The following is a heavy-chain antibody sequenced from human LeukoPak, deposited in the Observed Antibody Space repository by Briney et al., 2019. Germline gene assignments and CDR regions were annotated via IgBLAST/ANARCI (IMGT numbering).Heavy chain of an antibody. V-gene: IGHV4-39*01. CDR1: GGSISSSYY. Sequence: SETLSLTCTVSGGSISSSYYWGWIRQPPGKGLDWIGSIYYGGSTYYHPSLRSRVTTSVDTSKNQFSLKLTSVTAADTAVYYCARHGNHYYGSGGFDYWGQGTLVAVSS. J-gene: IGHJ4*02. CDR3: ARHGNHYYGSGGFDY. CDR2: IYYGGST. D-gene: IGHD3-10*01.